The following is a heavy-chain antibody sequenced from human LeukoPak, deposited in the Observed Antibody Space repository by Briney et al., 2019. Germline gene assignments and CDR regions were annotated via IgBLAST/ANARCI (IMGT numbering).Heavy chain of an antibody. Sequence: GGSLRLSCAASGFTFDNYVMAWFRQAPGKGLEWVANIKQDGSEKYYVDSVKGRFTISRDNAKNSLYLQMNSLRAEDTAVYYCARDFDYMDVWGKGTTVTVSS. CDR2: IKQDGSEK. CDR3: ARDFDYMDV. V-gene: IGHV3-7*01. J-gene: IGHJ6*03. CDR1: GFTFDNYV.